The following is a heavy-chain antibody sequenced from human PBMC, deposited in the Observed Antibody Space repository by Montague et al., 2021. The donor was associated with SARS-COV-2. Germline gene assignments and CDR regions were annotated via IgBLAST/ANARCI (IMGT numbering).Heavy chain of an antibody. V-gene: IGHV3-30-3*01. J-gene: IGHJ6*02. CDR3: ARGGVDYGMDV. CDR2: ISYDGSNK. CDR1: GFTFSSYA. D-gene: IGHD3-10*01. Sequence: SLRPSCAASGFTFSSYAMHWVRQAPGKGLEWVTIISYDGSNKYYADSVKGRFTIPRDNSKNTLYLQMNSLRAEDTAVYYCARGGVDYGMDVWGQGTTVTVSS.